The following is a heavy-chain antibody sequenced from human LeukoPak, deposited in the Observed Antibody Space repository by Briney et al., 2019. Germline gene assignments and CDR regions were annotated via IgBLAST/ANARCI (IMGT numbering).Heavy chain of an antibody. CDR3: ARDLNSGGIYYCYYYMDV. D-gene: IGHD3-16*01. V-gene: IGHV1-18*01. CDR1: GYTFTSYG. J-gene: IGHJ6*03. Sequence: ASVKVSCKASGYTFTSYGISWVRQAPGQGLEWMGWISAYNGNTNYAQKLQGRVTMTTDTSTSTAYMELRSLRSDDTAVYYCARDLNSGGIYYCYYYMDVWGKGTTVTISS. CDR2: ISAYNGNT.